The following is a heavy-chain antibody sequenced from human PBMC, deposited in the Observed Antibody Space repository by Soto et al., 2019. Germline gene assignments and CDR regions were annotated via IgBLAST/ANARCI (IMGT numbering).Heavy chain of an antibody. CDR3: PSRWAYCGRHCYSWDFQH. CDR1: GFTFSNYA. V-gene: IGHV3-23*01. Sequence: GGSLRLSCAASGFTFSNYAMGWVRQAPGKGLEWVSSISGDGGGTYYADSVKGRFTISRDNSKSTLYLQMNSLRADDTAVYHCPSRWAYCGRHCYSWDFQHWGQGTLVTVSS. CDR2: ISGDGGGT. D-gene: IGHD2-21*02. J-gene: IGHJ1*01.